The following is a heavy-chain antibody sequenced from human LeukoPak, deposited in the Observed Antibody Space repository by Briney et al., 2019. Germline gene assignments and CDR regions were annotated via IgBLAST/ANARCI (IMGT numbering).Heavy chain of an antibody. Sequence: GASVKVSCKASGYTFTSYAMNWVRQAPGQGLEWMGWINTNTGNPTYAQGFTGRFVFSLDTSVSTAYLQINSLKAEDTAVYYCARGYYDFWSGHHAQYFRHWGQGTLVTVSS. J-gene: IGHJ1*01. V-gene: IGHV7-4-1*02. CDR3: ARGYYDFWSGHHAQYFRH. CDR1: GYTFTSYA. CDR2: INTNTGNP. D-gene: IGHD3-3*01.